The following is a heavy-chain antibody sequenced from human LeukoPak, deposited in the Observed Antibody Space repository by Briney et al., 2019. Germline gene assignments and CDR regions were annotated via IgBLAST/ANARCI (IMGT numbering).Heavy chain of an antibody. V-gene: IGHV1-2*02. CDR2: INPNSGGT. J-gene: IGHJ6*03. Sequence: ASVKVSCKASGYTFSDYYIHWVRQAPGQGLEWMGWINPNSGGTNSAQKFQGRVTMTRDTSISTAYMELSRLTSDATAVYYCARGVAGVYFYYYMDVWGKGTTVTVSS. D-gene: IGHD1-14*01. CDR3: ARGVAGVYFYYYMDV. CDR1: GYTFSDYY.